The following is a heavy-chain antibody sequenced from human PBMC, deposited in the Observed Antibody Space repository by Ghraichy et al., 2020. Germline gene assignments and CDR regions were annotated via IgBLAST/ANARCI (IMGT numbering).Heavy chain of an antibody. D-gene: IGHD1-7*01. J-gene: IGHJ5*02. CDR2: IYYSGNT. Sequence: SQTLSLTCTVSDGSISSSTYHWGWIRQPPGKGLECIGSIYYSGNTYYTPSLKSRVPISVDTSKNQFSLRLSSVTAADTAVYYCARQNWNYAGDIDPWGQGKLVTV. CDR3: ARQNWNYAGDIDP. CDR1: DGSISSSTYH. V-gene: IGHV4-39*01.